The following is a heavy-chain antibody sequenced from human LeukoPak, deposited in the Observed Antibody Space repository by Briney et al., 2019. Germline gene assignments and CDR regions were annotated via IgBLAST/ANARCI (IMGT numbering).Heavy chain of an antibody. D-gene: IGHD3-9*01. CDR2: IYPGDSDT. CDR3: ASHPRYSPPENAFDI. Sequence: LGESLKISCKGSGYSFTSYWIGWVRQMPGKGLEWMGIIYPGDSDTRYSPSFQGQVTISADKSISTAYLQWSSLKASDTAMYYCASHPRYSPPENAFDIWGQGTMVTVSS. CDR1: GYSFTSYW. V-gene: IGHV5-51*01. J-gene: IGHJ3*02.